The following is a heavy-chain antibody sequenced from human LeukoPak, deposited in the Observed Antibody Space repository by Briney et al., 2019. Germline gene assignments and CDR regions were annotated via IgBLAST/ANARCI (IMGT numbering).Heavy chain of an antibody. D-gene: IGHD4-11*01. V-gene: IGHV1-46*01. CDR1: GYTFTSYY. J-gene: IGHJ5*02. Sequence: ASVKVSCKASGYTFTSYYMHWVRQAPGQGLEWMGIINPSGGSTSYAQKFQGRVTMTRDTSTSTVYMELSSLRSEDTAVYYCARDRAGLHSDGWFDPWGQGTLVTVSS. CDR3: ARDRAGLHSDGWFDP. CDR2: INPSGGST.